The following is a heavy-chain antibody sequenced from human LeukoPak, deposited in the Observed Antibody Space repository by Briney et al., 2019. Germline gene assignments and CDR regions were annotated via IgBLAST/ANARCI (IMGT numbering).Heavy chain of an antibody. CDR2: ISYDGSNK. CDR3: TTDPNILRGRYYYMDV. D-gene: IGHD3-10*01. Sequence: GGSLRLSCAASGFTFSSYGMHWVRQAPGKGLEWVAVISYDGSNKYYADSVKGRFTISRDNSKNTLYLQMNSLRAEDTAVYYCTTDPNILRGRYYYMDVWGKGTTVTVSS. J-gene: IGHJ6*03. V-gene: IGHV3-30*03. CDR1: GFTFSSYG.